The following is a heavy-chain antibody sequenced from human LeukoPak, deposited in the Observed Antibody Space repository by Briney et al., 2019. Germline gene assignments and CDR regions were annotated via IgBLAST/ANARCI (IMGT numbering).Heavy chain of an antibody. CDR2: ISGGGGNT. CDR1: GFTFSSSA. D-gene: IGHD6-6*01. CDR3: AKDVNIAARPCFHY. J-gene: IGHJ4*02. Sequence: GGSLRLSCAASGFTFSSSAMNWVRQAPGKGLEWVSDISGGGGNTYYSDSVKGRFIISRDDSKNTVDLQMNSLRAEDTAVYYCAKDVNIAARPCFHYWGQGTLVTVSS. V-gene: IGHV3-23*01.